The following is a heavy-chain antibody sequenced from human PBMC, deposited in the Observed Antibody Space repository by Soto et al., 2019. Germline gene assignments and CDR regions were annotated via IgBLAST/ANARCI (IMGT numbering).Heavy chain of an antibody. Sequence: EVQLLESGGGLVQPGGSLRLSCAASGFTFISYAMSWVRQAPGKGLEWVSAISGGGGSTYYADSVKGRFTISRDNSKNTLYLQMNSLRAEDTAVYYCAKSGGGATESRAFDIWGQGTMVTVSS. CDR2: ISGGGGST. CDR3: AKSGGGATESRAFDI. CDR1: GFTFISYA. V-gene: IGHV3-23*01. J-gene: IGHJ3*02. D-gene: IGHD1-26*01.